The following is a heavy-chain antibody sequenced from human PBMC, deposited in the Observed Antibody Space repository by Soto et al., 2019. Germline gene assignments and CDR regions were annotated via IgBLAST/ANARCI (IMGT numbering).Heavy chain of an antibody. CDR2: SSATGAGT. CDR3: AKDRRAGGNYGFYSDF. D-gene: IGHD1-7*01. V-gene: IGHV3-23*01. CDR1: GFTFSSYG. Sequence: PRGSLRLSCAASGFTFSSYGMTWVRQAPGKGLEWVSFSSATGAGTYYADSVKGRFTISRDNSKNTLYLQMTSLRADDTAVYYCAKDRRAGGNYGFYSDFWGQGALVTVSS. J-gene: IGHJ4*02.